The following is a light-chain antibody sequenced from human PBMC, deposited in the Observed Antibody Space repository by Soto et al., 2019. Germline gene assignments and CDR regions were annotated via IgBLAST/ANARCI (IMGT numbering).Light chain of an antibody. CDR2: DVS. CDR3: CSYTTSNTPQLV. J-gene: IGLJ1*01. V-gene: IGLV2-14*01. CDR1: SSDVGGYNY. Sequence: QYVLTQPASVSGSPGQSITISCTGTSSDVGGYNYVSWYQQHPGKAPKFMIYDVSNRPSGVSNRFSGSKSGNTASLTISGLQAEDEAYYYCCSYTTSNTPQLVFGTGTKVTVL.